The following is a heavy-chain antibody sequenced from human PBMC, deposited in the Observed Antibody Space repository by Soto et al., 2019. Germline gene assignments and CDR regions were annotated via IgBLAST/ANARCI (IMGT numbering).Heavy chain of an antibody. CDR2: IYYSGST. J-gene: IGHJ6*02. D-gene: IGHD2-2*02. Sequence: KTSETLSLTCTVSGGSISSGTYYWSWIRQHPGKGLEWIGYIYYSGSTYYNPSLKSRIIISVDTSKNQFSLKLSSVTAADTAVYYCARRIVVVPAAISRVHYYYYGMDVWGQGTTVTVSS. CDR1: GGSISSGTYY. V-gene: IGHV4-31*03. CDR3: ARRIVVVPAAISRVHYYYYGMDV.